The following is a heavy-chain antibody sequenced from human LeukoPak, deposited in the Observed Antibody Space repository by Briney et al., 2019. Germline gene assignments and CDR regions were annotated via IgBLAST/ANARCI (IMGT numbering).Heavy chain of an antibody. V-gene: IGHV3-23*01. CDR3: AKSPAAHACYYYYYMDV. D-gene: IGHD2-2*01. CDR1: GFTFSSYA. J-gene: IGHJ6*03. Sequence: GGSLRLSCAASGFTFSSYAMSWVRQAPGKGLEWVSAISGSGGSTYYADSVKGRFTISRDNSKNTLYLQMNSLRAEDTAVYYCAKSPAAHACYYYYYMDVWGKGTTVTVSS. CDR2: ISGSGGST.